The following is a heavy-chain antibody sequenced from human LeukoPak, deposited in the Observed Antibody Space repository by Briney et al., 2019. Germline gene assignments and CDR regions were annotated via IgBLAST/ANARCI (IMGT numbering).Heavy chain of an antibody. D-gene: IGHD6-13*01. Sequence: GGSLRLSCAASGFTFSSYWMSWVRQAPGKGLEWVANIKQDGSEKYYVDSVKGRFTISRDNAKNSLYLQMNSLRAEDTAVYYCARDVRSSSWYRRRSYYYYMDVWGKGTTVTVSS. CDR1: GFTFSSYW. V-gene: IGHV3-7*01. CDR3: ARDVRSSSWYRRRSYYYYMDV. J-gene: IGHJ6*03. CDR2: IKQDGSEK.